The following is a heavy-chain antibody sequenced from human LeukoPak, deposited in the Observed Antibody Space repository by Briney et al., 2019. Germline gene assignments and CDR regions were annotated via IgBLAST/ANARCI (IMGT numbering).Heavy chain of an antibody. J-gene: IGHJ6*03. CDR3: ASSPAYSSSPEYYYYYMDV. Sequence: ASVKVSCKASGYTFTGYYMHWVRQAPGQGLEWMGWINPNSGGTNYAQKFQGRVTMTRDTSISTAYMELSRLRSDDTAVYYCASSPAYSSSPEYYYYYMDVWGKGTTVTVSS. V-gene: IGHV1-2*02. D-gene: IGHD6-6*01. CDR2: INPNSGGT. CDR1: GYTFTGYY.